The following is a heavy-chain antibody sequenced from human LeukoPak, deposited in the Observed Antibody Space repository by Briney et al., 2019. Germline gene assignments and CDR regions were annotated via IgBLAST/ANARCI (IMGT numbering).Heavy chain of an antibody. V-gene: IGHV3-23*01. D-gene: IGHD3-16*02. J-gene: IGHJ4*02. Sequence: GGSLRLSCAASVFTFSSYAMSWVRQARGKGLEWVSAISGRGGSTYYGDSVKGLFTIYRDNSKNTLYLQMNSLRAEDTAVYYCAKEGPSRYGAQIYYFDYWGQGTLVTVSS. CDR3: AKEGPSRYGAQIYYFDY. CDR2: ISGRGGST. CDR1: VFTFSSYA.